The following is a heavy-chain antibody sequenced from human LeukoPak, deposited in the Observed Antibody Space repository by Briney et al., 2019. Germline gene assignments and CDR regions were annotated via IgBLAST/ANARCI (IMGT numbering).Heavy chain of an antibody. CDR2: ISGSGDST. V-gene: IGHV3-23*01. CDR1: GFTFSNYG. Sequence: GGSLRLSCAASGFTFSNYGMSWVRQAPGKGLEWVSVISGSGDSTYYADSVKGRFTISRDNSKNTLYLQMNSLRAEDTAVYYCAKDIVVVPAAIPVNWFDPWGQGTLVTVSS. CDR3: AKDIVVVPAAIPVNWFDP. J-gene: IGHJ5*02. D-gene: IGHD2-2*01.